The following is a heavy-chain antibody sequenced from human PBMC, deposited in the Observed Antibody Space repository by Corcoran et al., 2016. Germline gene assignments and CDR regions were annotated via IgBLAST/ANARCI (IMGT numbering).Heavy chain of an antibody. D-gene: IGHD1-26*01. Sequence: QVQLLQSGAEVKKPGASVKVSCKAAGYTFTGYYMHGVRQSPGQGRDWMGWINPNSGGTNYAQKFQGRVTMTRDTSISTAYRELSRLRSDDTTVYYCARARRSGSYLDFDYWGQGTLVTVSS. CDR3: ARARRSGSYLDFDY. J-gene: IGHJ4*02. CDR1: GYTFTGYY. CDR2: INPNSGGT. V-gene: IGHV1-2*02.